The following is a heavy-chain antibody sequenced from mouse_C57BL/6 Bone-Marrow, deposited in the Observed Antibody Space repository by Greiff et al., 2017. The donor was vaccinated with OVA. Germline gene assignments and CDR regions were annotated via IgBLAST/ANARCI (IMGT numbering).Heavy chain of an antibody. J-gene: IGHJ3*01. V-gene: IGHV14-4*01. Sequence: EVQLQQSGAELVRPGASVKLSCTASGFNIKDDYMHWVKQRPEQGLEWIGWIDPENGDTEYASKFQGKATITADTSSNTAYLQLSSLTSEDTAVYYCTTGYGNYPAWFAYWGQGTLVTVSA. CDR1: GFNIKDDY. D-gene: IGHD2-1*01. CDR2: IDPENGDT. CDR3: TTGYGNYPAWFAY.